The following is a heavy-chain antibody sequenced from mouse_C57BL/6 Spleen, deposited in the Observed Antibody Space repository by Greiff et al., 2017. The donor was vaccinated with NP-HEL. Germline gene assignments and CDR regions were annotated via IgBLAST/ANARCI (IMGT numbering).Heavy chain of an antibody. CDR2: ISDGGSYT. CDR1: GFTFSSYA. D-gene: IGHD1-1*01. V-gene: IGHV5-4*01. Sequence: EVNVVESGGGLVKPGGSLKLSCAASGFTFSSYAMSWVRQTPEKRLEWVATISDGGSYTYYPDNVKGRFTISRDNAKNNLYLQMSHLKSEDTAMYYCAREGYYGSRGYFDYWGQGTTLTVSS. CDR3: AREGYYGSRGYFDY. J-gene: IGHJ2*01.